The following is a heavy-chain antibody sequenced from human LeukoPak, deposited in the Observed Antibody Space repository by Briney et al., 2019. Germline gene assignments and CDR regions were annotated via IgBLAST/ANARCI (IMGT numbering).Heavy chain of an antibody. CDR1: GYTFTSCG. J-gene: IGHJ4*02. CDR2: ISAYNGNT. D-gene: IGHD5-12*01. Sequence: ASVKVSCKASGYTFTSCGISWVRQAPGEGLEWMGWISAYNGNTNYAQKLQGRVTMTTDTSTSTAYMELRSLRSDDTAVYYCARVRATILWGSYDYWGQGTLVTVSS. V-gene: IGHV1-18*01. CDR3: ARVRATILWGSYDY.